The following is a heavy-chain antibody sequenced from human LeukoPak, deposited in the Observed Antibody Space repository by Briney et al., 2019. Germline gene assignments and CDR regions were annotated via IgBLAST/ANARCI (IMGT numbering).Heavy chain of an antibody. Sequence: LRLSCAASGFTFSSYWMHWVRQPPGQGLEWIGSIYYSGNTYYNPSLKSPVTISIDTSKNQFSLRLISVTAADTAVYYCARDQLYCSSSSCRNLGWFDPWGQGTLVTVSS. V-gene: IGHV4-28*03. CDR1: GFTFSSYW. J-gene: IGHJ5*02. CDR2: IYYSGNT. CDR3: ARDQLYCSSSSCRNLGWFDP. D-gene: IGHD2-2*01.